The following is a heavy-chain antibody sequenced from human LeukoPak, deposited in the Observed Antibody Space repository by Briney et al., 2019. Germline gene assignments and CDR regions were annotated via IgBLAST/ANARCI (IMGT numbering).Heavy chain of an antibody. V-gene: IGHV4-4*02. CDR3: ARAGLYNSMDV. D-gene: IGHD1-1*01. Sequence: SWVRQPPGKGLEWIGEIYHSGSTNYNPSLKSRVTISVDKSKNQFSLKLSSVTAADTTVYYCARAGLYNSMDVWGQGTTVTVSS. CDR2: IYHSGST. J-gene: IGHJ6*02.